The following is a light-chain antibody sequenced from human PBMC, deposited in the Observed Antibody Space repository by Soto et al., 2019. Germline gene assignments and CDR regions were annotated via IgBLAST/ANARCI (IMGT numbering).Light chain of an antibody. J-gene: IGKJ5*01. CDR3: HQYASWSPFT. CDR2: DAS. V-gene: IGKV3-15*01. CDR1: QSVGNK. Sequence: EIVLTQSPVTLSVSTGERATLSCRASQSVGNKLGWYQQRPGQAPRLLIIDASTRAPGVPAKCSGSGCGTEFSLTINIRQSEDSAIYYCHQYASWSPFTFGQGTRLEIK.